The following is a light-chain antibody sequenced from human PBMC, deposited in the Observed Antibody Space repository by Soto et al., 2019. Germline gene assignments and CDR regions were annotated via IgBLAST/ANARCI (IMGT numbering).Light chain of an antibody. Sequence: EVVMTQSPATLSVSPGERVTLSCTASQSVSGNLAWYQQKPGQAPRLLIHGASTRATDIPDRFSGSGSATDFTLTISRLEPEDFAVYYCQQYGSPQLNFGGGTKVDI. CDR2: GAS. CDR3: QQYGSPQLN. J-gene: IGKJ4*01. V-gene: IGKV3-20*01. CDR1: QSVSGN.